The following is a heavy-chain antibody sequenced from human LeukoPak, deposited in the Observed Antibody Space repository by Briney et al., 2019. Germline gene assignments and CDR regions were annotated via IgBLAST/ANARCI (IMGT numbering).Heavy chain of an antibody. CDR1: GFPFSSYA. V-gene: IGHV3-64D*09. J-gene: IGHJ6*02. CDR3: VRGYSFGPYGMDV. Sequence: GGSLRLSCSASGFPFSSYAMHWVRQAPGKGVEYVSAISDSGGSTYYADSVKGRFTISRDNSKNTLYLQMSSLRAEDTVVYFCVRGYSFGPYGMDVWGQGTTVTVSS. CDR2: ISDSGGST. D-gene: IGHD2-15*01.